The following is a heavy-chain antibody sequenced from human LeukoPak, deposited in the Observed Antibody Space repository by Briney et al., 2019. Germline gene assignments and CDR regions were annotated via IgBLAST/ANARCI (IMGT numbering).Heavy chain of an antibody. J-gene: IGHJ4*02. CDR1: GFTFSSYA. CDR2: ISYDGSNK. V-gene: IGHV3-30-3*01. D-gene: IGHD6-19*01. CDR3: ARDVSGCYDY. Sequence: PGRSLRLSCAASGFTFSSYAMHWVRQAPGKGLEWVAVISYDGSNKYYADSVKGRFTISRDNSKNTLYLQINSLRAEDTAVYYCARDVSGCYDYGGQGTLVTVSS.